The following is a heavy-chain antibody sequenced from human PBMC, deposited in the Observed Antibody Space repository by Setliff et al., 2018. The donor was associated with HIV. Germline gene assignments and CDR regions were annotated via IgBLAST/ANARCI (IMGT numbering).Heavy chain of an antibody. V-gene: IGHV1-2*02. CDR3: ASSRYYDSSGYYYPLGY. Sequence: ASVKVSCKASGYTFTTYDFHWVRQAPGQGLEWMGWINPNSGGTNYAQKFQGRVTMTRDTSISTAYMELSRLRSDDTAVYYCASSRYYDSSGYYYPLGYWGQGTLVTVSS. CDR1: GYTFTTYD. D-gene: IGHD3-22*01. CDR2: INPNSGGT. J-gene: IGHJ4*02.